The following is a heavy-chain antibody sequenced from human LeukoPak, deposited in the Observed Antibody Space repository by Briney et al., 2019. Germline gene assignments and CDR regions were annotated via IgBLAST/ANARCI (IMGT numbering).Heavy chain of an antibody. CDR2: ISGSGGST. CDR3: ATYVKWAAGDV. Sequence: GGSLRLSCAASGFTFSSHAMSWVRQAPRKGLEWVSAISGSGGSTYYADSVKGRFTISRDNPKNTLYLQMNSLRAEDTAIYYCATYVKWAAGDVWGQGTTVSVSS. D-gene: IGHD1-26*01. V-gene: IGHV3-23*01. CDR1: GFTFSSHA. J-gene: IGHJ6*02.